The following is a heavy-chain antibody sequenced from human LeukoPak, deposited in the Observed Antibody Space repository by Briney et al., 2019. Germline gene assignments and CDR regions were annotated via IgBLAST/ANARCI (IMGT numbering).Heavy chain of an antibody. Sequence: GASVKVSCKASGYTFTGYYMHWVRQAPGQGLEWMGWINPNSGGANFEQKFQGRVTMTRDTSISTAYMELSKLRSDDTAVYYCARARSWYENGYWFDPWGQGTLVTVSS. CDR2: INPNSGGA. CDR3: ARARSWYENGYWFDP. J-gene: IGHJ5*02. D-gene: IGHD6-13*01. V-gene: IGHV1-2*02. CDR1: GYTFTGYY.